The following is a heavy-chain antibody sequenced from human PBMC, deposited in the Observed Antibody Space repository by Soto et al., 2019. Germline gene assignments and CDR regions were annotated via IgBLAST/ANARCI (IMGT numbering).Heavy chain of an antibody. J-gene: IGHJ6*02. V-gene: IGHV4-4*02. CDR3: ATTLSPYYNGMDV. CDR2: IYDSVNT. Sequence: QLQLLESGPGLVKPSGTLSLTCGVSGGSITSSKWWNWVRQPPGKGLEWIGEIYDSVNTKYNPSLKNRVTISVKKSKDQVSLRLTSVTAADSAVDFCATTLSPYYNGMDVWGQGAAVVVSS. CDR1: GGSITSSKW.